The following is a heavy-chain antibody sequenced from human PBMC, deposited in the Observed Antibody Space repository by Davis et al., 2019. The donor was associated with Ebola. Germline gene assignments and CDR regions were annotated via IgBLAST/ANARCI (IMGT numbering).Heavy chain of an antibody. CDR2: IYYSGST. Sequence: PSETLSLTCTVSGGSISSGGYYWSWIRQHPGKGLEWIGYIYYSGSTYYNPSLKSRVTISVDTSKNQFSLKLSSVTAADTAVYYCARGPYSSSWYPTFDYWGQGTLVTVSS. V-gene: IGHV4-31*03. CDR1: GGSISSGGYY. D-gene: IGHD6-13*01. CDR3: ARGPYSSSWYPTFDY. J-gene: IGHJ4*02.